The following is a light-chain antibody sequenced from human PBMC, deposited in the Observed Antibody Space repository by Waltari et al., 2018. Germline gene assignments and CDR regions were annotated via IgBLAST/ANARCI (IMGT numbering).Light chain of an antibody. CDR1: SDINVGTYR. J-gene: IGLJ3*02. CDR2: YKSDSDN. V-gene: IGLV5-45*01. CDR3: MILHYNAVV. Sequence: QAVLTQPASLSASPGASASLTCTLRSDINVGTYRIYWYQQRPGSPPQFLVRYKSDSDNQQGSGVPSRFSGSKDTSANAGILLISGLQSEDEADYYCMILHYNAVVFGGGTKLTVL.